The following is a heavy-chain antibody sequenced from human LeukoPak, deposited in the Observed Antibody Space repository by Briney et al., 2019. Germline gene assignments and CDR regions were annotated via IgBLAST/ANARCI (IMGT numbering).Heavy chain of an antibody. CDR3: ARHLAPYSVGSFDV. CDR2: IYPGDSDT. CDR1: GYSFTNYW. D-gene: IGHD3-9*01. J-gene: IGHJ6*04. V-gene: IGHV5-51*07. Sequence: GESLKISCKGSGYSFTNYWIGWVHQMPGKGLEWMVIIYPGDSDTRYSPSFQGQVTISDDKSISIAVLQWSSLKASDTAMYYCARHLAPYSVGSFDVWGKGTTVTVSS.